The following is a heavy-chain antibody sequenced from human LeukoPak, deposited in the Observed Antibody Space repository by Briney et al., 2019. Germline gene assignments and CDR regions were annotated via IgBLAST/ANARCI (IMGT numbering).Heavy chain of an antibody. CDR1: GGSISGYY. CDR2: IYYSGST. V-gene: IGHV4-59*08. J-gene: IGHJ4*02. Sequence: SETLSLTCTVSGGSISGYYWSWIRQPPGKGLEWIGFIYYSGSTNYNPSLKSRITISIDTSKNHFSLKLSSVTAADTAVYYCARRGAVYRDNVFDSWGQGTLVTVSS. CDR3: ARRGAVYRDNVFDS. D-gene: IGHD3-16*01.